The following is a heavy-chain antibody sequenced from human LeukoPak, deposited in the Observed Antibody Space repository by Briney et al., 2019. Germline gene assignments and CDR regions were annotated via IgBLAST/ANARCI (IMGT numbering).Heavy chain of an antibody. D-gene: IGHD4-17*01. V-gene: IGHV1-2*02. CDR2: INPNNGGP. Sequence: GASVKVSCKASGYTFTDYYIHWVRQAPGQGLEWMGWINPNNGGPNYAQKFQGRVTMTSDTSISTTYMELSRLRSDDSAVYYCAREMGFGDYLFDYWGQGTLVTVSS. J-gene: IGHJ4*02. CDR3: AREMGFGDYLFDY. CDR1: GYTFTDYY.